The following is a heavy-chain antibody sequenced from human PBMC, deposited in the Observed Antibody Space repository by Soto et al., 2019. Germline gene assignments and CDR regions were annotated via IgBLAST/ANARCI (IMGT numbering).Heavy chain of an antibody. V-gene: IGHV1-69*01. CDR3: AREIFGVIISGGRDAFAI. CDR2: IIPIFGTA. J-gene: IGHJ3*02. Sequence: QVQLVQSGAEGKKPGSSVKVSCKASGGTFSTYAISWVRQAPGQGLEWMGGIIPIFGTAKYARKFQGRVTITADESTSTAYMELSSLRSEDTAVYYCAREIFGVIISGGRDAFAIWGQGTMVTVSS. D-gene: IGHD3-3*01. CDR1: GGTFSTYA.